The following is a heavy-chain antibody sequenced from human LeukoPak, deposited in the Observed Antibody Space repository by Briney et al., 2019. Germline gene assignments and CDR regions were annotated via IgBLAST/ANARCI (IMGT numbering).Heavy chain of an antibody. CDR2: INPSGGST. CDR3: ARDVYGGNSGDY. D-gene: IGHD4-23*01. CDR1: GCTFTSYY. V-gene: IGHV1-46*01. Sequence: ASVKVSCKASGCTFTSYYMHWVRQAPGQGLEWMGIINPSGGSTSYAQKFQGRVTMTRDTSTSTVYMELSSLRSEDTAVYYCARDVYGGNSGDYWGQGTLVTVSS. J-gene: IGHJ4*02.